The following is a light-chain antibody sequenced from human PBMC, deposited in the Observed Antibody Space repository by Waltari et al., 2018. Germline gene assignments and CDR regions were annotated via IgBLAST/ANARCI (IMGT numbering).Light chain of an antibody. V-gene: IGLV3-19*01. J-gene: IGLJ1*01. CDR3: NSRDSRGHPLV. CDR2: GKN. CDR1: SLRSYS. Sequence: SSELTQDPVVSVALGQTVRITCQGDSLRSYSANWFHQKPGQAPVLVMYGKNNRPSGIPDRFSGSYSGTTASLIITGAQAEDEGDYYCNSRDSRGHPLVFGTGTKVTVL.